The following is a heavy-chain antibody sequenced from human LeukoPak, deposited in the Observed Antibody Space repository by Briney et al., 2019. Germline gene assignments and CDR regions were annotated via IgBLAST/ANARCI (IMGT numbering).Heavy chain of an antibody. Sequence: SETLSLTCTVSGGSISSYYWSWIRQPPGKGLEWIGYIYYYGSTNYNPSLKSRVTISVDTSKNQFSLKLSSVTAADTAVYYCARLQLLWFGELLSSPSDRYFDLWGRGTLVTVSS. CDR2: IYYYGST. CDR3: ARLQLLWFGELLSSPSDRYFDL. CDR1: GGSISSYY. D-gene: IGHD3-10*01. J-gene: IGHJ2*01. V-gene: IGHV4-59*01.